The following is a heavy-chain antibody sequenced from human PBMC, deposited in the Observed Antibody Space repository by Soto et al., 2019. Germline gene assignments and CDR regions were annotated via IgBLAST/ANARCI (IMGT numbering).Heavy chain of an antibody. CDR1: VFTFSNYA. CDR2: ISDDGSNT. V-gene: IGHV3-30*18. D-gene: IGHD5-12*01. CDR3: VKVGGYDGYEPLDK. J-gene: IGHJ4*02. Sequence: QVQLVESGGGVVQPGRSLRLSCAASVFTFSNYAMHWVRQAPGKGLGWVAVISDDGSNTYYADSVKGRFTISRDNSKNTLYLQMNSLRAEDTAVYYCVKVGGYDGYEPLDKWGQGTLVTVSS.